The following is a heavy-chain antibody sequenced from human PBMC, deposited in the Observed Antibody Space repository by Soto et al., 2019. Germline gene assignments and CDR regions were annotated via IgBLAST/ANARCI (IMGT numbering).Heavy chain of an antibody. J-gene: IGHJ4*02. Sequence: SETLSLTCAVSGGSISSSNWWSWVRQPPGKGLEWIGEIYHSGSTNYNPSLKSRVTISVDKSKNQFSLKLSSVTAADTAVYYCASTNRITIFGVVTIFFDYWGQGTLVTSPQ. CDR1: GGSISSSNW. V-gene: IGHV4-4*02. D-gene: IGHD3-3*01. CDR3: ASTNRITIFGVVTIFFDY. CDR2: IYHSGST.